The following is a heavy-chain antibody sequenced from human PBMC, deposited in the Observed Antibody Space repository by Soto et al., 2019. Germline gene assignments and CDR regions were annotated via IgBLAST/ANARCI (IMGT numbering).Heavy chain of an antibody. J-gene: IGHJ2*01. CDR1: GYTFTSYA. CDR2: INAGNSNT. V-gene: IGHV1-3*01. CDR3: ARGGSLYWYFDL. D-gene: IGHD1-26*01. Sequence: QVQLVQSGAEVKKPGASVKVSCKASGYTFTSYAMHWVRQAPGQRLEWMGWINAGNSNTKYSQNFQGRVTITRDTSAGTAYMELSSLRSADTAVYYCARGGSLYWYFDLWGRGTLVTVSS.